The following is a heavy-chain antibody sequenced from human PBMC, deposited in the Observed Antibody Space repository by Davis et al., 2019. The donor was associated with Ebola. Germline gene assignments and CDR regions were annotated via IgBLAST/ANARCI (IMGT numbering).Heavy chain of an antibody. V-gene: IGHV4-34*01. D-gene: IGHD3-10*01. CDR3: AREGGSGSYYIRYYYYGMDV. J-gene: IGHJ6*02. CDR1: GGSFSGYY. CDR2: INHSGST. Sequence: SETLSLTCAVYGGSFSGYYWSWIRQPPGKGLEWIGEINHSGSTNYNPSLKSRVTISVDTSKNQFSLKLSSVTAADTAVYYCAREGGSGSYYIRYYYYGMDVWGQVTTVTVSS.